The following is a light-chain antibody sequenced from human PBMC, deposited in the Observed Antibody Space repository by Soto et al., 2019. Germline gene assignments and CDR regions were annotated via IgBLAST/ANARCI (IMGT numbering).Light chain of an antibody. J-gene: IGKJ1*01. Sequence: EIVMTQSPATLSVSPGDRATLSCRASQSVSSNLAWYQQKPGQAPRLLIYGASTRATGIPARFSGSGSGTEFTLTISSLQSEDFAVYYCQQYNNWLWTFGQGTKVE. CDR1: QSVSSN. CDR2: GAS. CDR3: QQYNNWLWT. V-gene: IGKV3-15*01.